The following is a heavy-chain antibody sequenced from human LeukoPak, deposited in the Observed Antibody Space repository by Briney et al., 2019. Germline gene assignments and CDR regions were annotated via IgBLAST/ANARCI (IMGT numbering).Heavy chain of an antibody. D-gene: IGHD6-13*01. Sequence: SETLSLTCTVSGASFNSGTYYWRWIRQAPGKGLEWIGTIYYSGNTNYHPSLNGRVPISVDTSKNQFSLKLTSVSAADTAVYYCAMAPRGPYSSTWKSPFDYLGQGTLVIVSS. J-gene: IGHJ4*02. V-gene: IGHV4-39*01. CDR1: GASFNSGTYY. CDR3: AMAPRGPYSSTWKSPFDY. CDR2: IYYSGNT.